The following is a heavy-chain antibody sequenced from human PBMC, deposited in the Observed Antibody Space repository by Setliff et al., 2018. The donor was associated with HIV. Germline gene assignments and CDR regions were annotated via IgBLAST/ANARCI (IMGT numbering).Heavy chain of an antibody. CDR3: ARAFYYDLWSNYYTGIPY. V-gene: IGHV4-39*01. J-gene: IGHJ4*02. Sequence: SETLSLTCTVSGGSINSRSYSWGWIRQPPGKGLEWIGSFYYTGSTYYSPSLRSRVTISVDTSKNQFSLKLSSVSAADTAVYYCARAFYYDLWSNYYTGIPYWGQGTLVTVSS. D-gene: IGHD3-3*01. CDR1: GGSINSRSYS. CDR2: FYYTGST.